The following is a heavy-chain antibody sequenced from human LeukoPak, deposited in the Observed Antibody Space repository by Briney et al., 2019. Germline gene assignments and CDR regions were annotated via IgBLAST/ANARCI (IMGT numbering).Heavy chain of an antibody. CDR3: AREHYFYHMDG. Sequence: GGSLRLSCAASGFTFSSQWVSWVRQAPGKGLEWVANVNQGGTEKYYVDSVKGRFTIPRDNAENSLYLQMNSLRAEDTAVYYCAREHYFYHMDGWGKGTTVTVSS. V-gene: IGHV3-7*01. CDR1: GFTFSSQW. CDR2: VNQGGTEK. J-gene: IGHJ6*03.